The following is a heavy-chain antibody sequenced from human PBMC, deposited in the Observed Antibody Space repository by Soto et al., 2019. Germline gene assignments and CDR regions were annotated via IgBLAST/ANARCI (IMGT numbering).Heavy chain of an antibody. V-gene: IGHV1-18*01. CDR1: CYTFTSYG. CDR3: ARSNYGDHAFDY. CDR2: ISAYNGNT. D-gene: IGHD4-17*01. Sequence: GASAKVSCKAXCYTFTSYGISLLRHSPGQGLEWMGWISAYNGNTNYAQKLQGRVTMTTDTSTSTAYMELRSLRSDDTAVYYCARSNYGDHAFDYWGQGTLVTVSS. J-gene: IGHJ4*02.